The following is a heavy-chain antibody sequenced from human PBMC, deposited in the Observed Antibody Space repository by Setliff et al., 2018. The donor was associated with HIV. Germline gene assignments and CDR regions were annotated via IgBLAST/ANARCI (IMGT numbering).Heavy chain of an antibody. V-gene: IGHV1-18*01. Sequence: ASVKVSCKASGYTFTDFGITWVRQAPGQGLEWMGWIGAFNGNTHYPQNLQGRVTMTTDASTRTAYMELRSLRSEDTAVYYCARDQRGYYDSSGYHDYYYYYGMDVWGQGTTVTVSS. CDR2: IGAFNGNT. CDR1: GYTFTDFG. J-gene: IGHJ6*02. D-gene: IGHD3-22*01. CDR3: ARDQRGYYDSSGYHDYYYYYGMDV.